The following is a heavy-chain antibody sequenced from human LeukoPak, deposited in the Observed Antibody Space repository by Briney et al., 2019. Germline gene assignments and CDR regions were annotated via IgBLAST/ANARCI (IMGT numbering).Heavy chain of an antibody. CDR1: GVSIRANW. CDR3: AAHPTSMEHYNVYGMDV. J-gene: IGHJ6*04. CDR2: IYHNGRS. D-gene: IGHD1/OR15-1a*01. Sequence: SETLSLTCAVSGVSIRANWWSWVRQPPGKGLEWIGEIYHNGRSYYDPSLKSRLTISVDISRNLFSLKLTSVTAADTAVYYCAAHPTSMEHYNVYGMDVWGNGTTVIVYS. V-gene: IGHV4-4*02.